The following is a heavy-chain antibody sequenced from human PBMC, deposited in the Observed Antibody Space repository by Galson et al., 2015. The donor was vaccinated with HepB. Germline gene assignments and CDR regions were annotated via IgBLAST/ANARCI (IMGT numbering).Heavy chain of an antibody. Sequence: SLRLSCAASGFTFSSYAMHWVRQAPGKGLEYVSAISRNGGSTYCANSVKGRFTISRDNSKNTLYLQMGSLRAEDMAVYYCARGLLPGIAVAFLYWGQGTLVTVSS. CDR3: ARGLLPGIAVAFLY. V-gene: IGHV3-64*01. CDR1: GFTFSSYA. CDR2: ISRNGGST. D-gene: IGHD6-19*01. J-gene: IGHJ4*02.